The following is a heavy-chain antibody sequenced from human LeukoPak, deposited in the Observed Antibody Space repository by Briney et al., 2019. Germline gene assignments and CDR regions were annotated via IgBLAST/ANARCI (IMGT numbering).Heavy chain of an antibody. CDR2: INPNSGGT. D-gene: IGHD3-16*02. J-gene: IGHJ4*02. CDR3: ARGEITSGGVIVVFDY. CDR1: GYTFTGHY. Sequence: ASVKVSCKASGYTFTGHYMHWVRQAPGQGLEWMGWINPNSGGTNYAQKFQGRVSMTRDTSISTAYMELSRLRSDDTAVYYCARGEITSGGVIVVFDYWGQGTLVTVSS. V-gene: IGHV1-2*02.